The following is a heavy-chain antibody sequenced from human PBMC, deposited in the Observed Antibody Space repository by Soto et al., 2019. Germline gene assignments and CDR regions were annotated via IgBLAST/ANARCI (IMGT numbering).Heavy chain of an antibody. V-gene: IGHV3-23*01. J-gene: IGHJ6*02. D-gene: IGHD7-27*01. CDR1: GFTFNSYF. CDR3: AKSLTASNFRLDV. CDR2: ISGGGGAK. Sequence: GGSLRLSCTASGFTFNSYFMSWVRQAPGEGLEWISAISGGGGAKYYSDSVKGRFTISRDNPNNTLHLQMNSLRADDTAVYYCAKSLTASNFRLDVWGHGTRVTVSS.